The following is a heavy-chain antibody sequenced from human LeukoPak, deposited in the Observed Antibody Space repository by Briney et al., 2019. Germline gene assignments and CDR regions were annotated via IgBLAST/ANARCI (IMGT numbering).Heavy chain of an antibody. CDR2: INHSGST. J-gene: IGHJ4*02. CDR1: GGSFSGYY. Sequence: ASETLSLTCAVYGGSFSGYYWSWIRQPPGKGLEWIGEINHSGSTNYNPSLKSRVTISVDTSKSQFSLKLSSVTAADTAVYYCARRAKDIVVVPAATTPFDYWGQGTLVTVSS. CDR3: ARRAKDIVVVPAATTPFDY. V-gene: IGHV4-34*01. D-gene: IGHD2-2*01.